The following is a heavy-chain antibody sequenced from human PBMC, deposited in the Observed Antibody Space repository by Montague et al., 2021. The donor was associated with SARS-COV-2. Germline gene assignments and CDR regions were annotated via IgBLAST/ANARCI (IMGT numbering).Heavy chain of an antibody. CDR1: GFPLSTSGMC. CDR3: ARMPVLLWFGELGYYGMDV. V-gene: IGHV2-70*01. CDR2: XDWDDDK. Sequence: PALVKPTQTLTLTCTFSGFPLSTSGMCVSWIRQPPGKALEWLALXDWDDDKYYSTSLKTRLTISKDTSKNQVVLTMTNMDPVDTATYYCARMPVLLWFGELGYYGMDVWGQGTTVTVSS. J-gene: IGHJ6*02. D-gene: IGHD3-10*01.